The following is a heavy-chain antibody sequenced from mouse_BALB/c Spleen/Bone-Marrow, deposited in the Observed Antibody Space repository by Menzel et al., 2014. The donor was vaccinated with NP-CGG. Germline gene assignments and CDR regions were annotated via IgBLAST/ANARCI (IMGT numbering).Heavy chain of an antibody. Sequence: QVQPQQSGAELVRPGASVTLSCKASGYTFTDYEMHWVKQTPVHGLEWIGAIDPETGGTAYNQKFKGKATLTADKSSSPAYMELRSLTSEDSAVYYCRAYYRYDGYAMDYWGQGTSVTVSS. CDR1: GYTFTDYE. J-gene: IGHJ4*01. CDR2: IDPETGGT. V-gene: IGHV1-15*01. CDR3: RAYYRYDGYAMDY. D-gene: IGHD2-14*01.